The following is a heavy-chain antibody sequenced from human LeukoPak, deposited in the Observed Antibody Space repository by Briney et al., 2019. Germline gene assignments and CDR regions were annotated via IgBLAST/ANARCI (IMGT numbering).Heavy chain of an antibody. D-gene: IGHD3-10*01. J-gene: IGHJ6*03. V-gene: IGHV3-21*01. CDR3: ARSRPVDGVVRGVIISAKYYYYYMDV. Sequence: PGGSLRLSCAASGFTFSTFAMIWVRQPPGKGLEWVSSISSSSSYIYYADSVKGRFTISRDNAKNSLYLQMNSLRAEDTAVYYCARSRPVDGVVRGVIISAKYYYYYMDVWGKGTTVTISS. CDR1: GFTFSTFA. CDR2: ISSSSSYI.